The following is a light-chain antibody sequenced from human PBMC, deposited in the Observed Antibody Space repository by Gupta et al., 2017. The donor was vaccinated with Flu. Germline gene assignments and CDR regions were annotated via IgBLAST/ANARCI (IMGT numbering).Light chain of an antibody. V-gene: IGKV3-15*01. J-gene: IGKJ1*01. Sequence: ETGVTQSPSTLSATPGDTATLSCWASQVPGNNVAWYPQKPGQTPRLLIYGASSRTTGLPDRFSGGGSGTEFTLTISGLQSEDFGIYYCQQYNTWPTFGQGTTVEVK. CDR2: GAS. CDR1: QVPGNN. CDR3: QQYNTWPT.